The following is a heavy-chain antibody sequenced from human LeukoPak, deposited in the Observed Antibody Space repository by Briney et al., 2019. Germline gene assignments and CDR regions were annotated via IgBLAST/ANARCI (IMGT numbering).Heavy chain of an antibody. V-gene: IGHV3-48*03. J-gene: IGHJ1*01. Sequence: PGGSLRLSCAASGFTFSNYEMNWVRQAPGKGLEGVSYISSSGSTIYYADSVKGRFTISRDNAKNSLYLQMNSLRAEDTAVYYGAREPPSDEAAVTEYFQHWGQGTLVTVSS. CDR2: ISSSGSTI. D-gene: IGHD6-13*01. CDR3: AREPPSDEAAVTEYFQH. CDR1: GFTFSNYE.